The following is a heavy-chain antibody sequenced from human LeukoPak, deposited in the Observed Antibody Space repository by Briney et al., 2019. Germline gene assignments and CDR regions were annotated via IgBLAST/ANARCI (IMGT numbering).Heavy chain of an antibody. V-gene: IGHV4-34*01. D-gene: IGHD3-10*01. J-gene: IGHJ4*02. CDR1: GGSFSGYY. CDR3: ARRLHKYGRITMVRGFIITNPSFDY. CDR2: INHSGST. Sequence: PSETLSLTCAVYGGSFSGYYWSWIRQPPGKGLEWIGEINHSGSTNYNPSLKSRVTISVDTSKNQFSLKLSSVTAADTAVYYCARRLHKYGRITMVRGFIITNPSFDYWGQGTLVTVSS.